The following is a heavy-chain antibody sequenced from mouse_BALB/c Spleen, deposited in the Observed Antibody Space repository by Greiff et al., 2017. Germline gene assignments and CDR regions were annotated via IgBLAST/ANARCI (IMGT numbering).Heavy chain of an antibody. CDR2: IYPGSGST. CDR3: TRWDYGKDYYAMDY. Sequence: LKQPGSELVRPGASVKLSCKASGYTFTSYWMHWVKQRPGQGLEWIGNIYPGSGSTNYDEKFKSKATLTVDTSSSTAYMQLSSLTSEDSAVYYCTRWDYGKDYYAMDYWGQGTSVTVSS. D-gene: IGHD2-1*01. CDR1: GYTFTSYW. J-gene: IGHJ4*01. V-gene: IGHV1S22*01.